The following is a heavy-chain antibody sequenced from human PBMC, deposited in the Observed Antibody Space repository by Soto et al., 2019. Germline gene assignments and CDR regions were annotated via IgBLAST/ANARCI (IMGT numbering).Heavy chain of an antibody. V-gene: IGHV3-11*06. CDR1: GFPFSDYY. CDR3: TRGGGGGLFEH. Sequence: QVHLVESGGGLVKPGGSLRLSCATSGFPFSDYYMSWIRQAPGKGLEWLSHISPKSTYRNYADSVKGRFTIPRDNTKSSLFLQMNSLGVEDTAVYYCTRGGGGGLFEHWGQGVLVTVSS. CDR2: ISPKSTYR. J-gene: IGHJ4*02. D-gene: IGHD2-21*01.